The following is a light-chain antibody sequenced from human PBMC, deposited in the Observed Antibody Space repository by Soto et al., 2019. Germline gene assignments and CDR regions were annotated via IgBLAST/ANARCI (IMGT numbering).Light chain of an antibody. Sequence: EVVLTQSPGTLSLSPGERATLSCRASQIVSSTYLAWFQQKPGQAPRLLIYGASTRATGIPDRFSGSGSGTDSTLTIRGLEPEDFALYYCQQYGVTPPNSFGGGTKVDIK. CDR2: GAS. J-gene: IGKJ4*01. CDR1: QIVSSTY. V-gene: IGKV3-20*01. CDR3: QQYGVTPPNS.